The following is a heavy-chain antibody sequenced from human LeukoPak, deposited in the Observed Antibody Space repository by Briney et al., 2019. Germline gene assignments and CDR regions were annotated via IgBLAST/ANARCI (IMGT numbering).Heavy chain of an antibody. J-gene: IGHJ4*02. CDR1: GGSFSGYY. V-gene: IGHV4-34*01. CDR2: IYYTGDA. Sequence: PSETLSLTCAVYGGSFSGYYWGWIRQSPGKGLEWIGAIYYTGDAYFNPSLRSRANMAVDTSENRFSLILRSVTAADTAIYYCARRRSWPEFDYWGQGTLVTVSS. CDR3: ARRRSWPEFDY. D-gene: IGHD6-13*01.